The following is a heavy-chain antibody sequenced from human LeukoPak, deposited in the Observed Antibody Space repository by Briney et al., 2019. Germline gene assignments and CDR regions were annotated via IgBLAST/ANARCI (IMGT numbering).Heavy chain of an antibody. V-gene: IGHV4-59*08. CDR3: AQCSGGSCYWFDP. CDR1: GGSISSYY. CDR2: IYYSGST. Sequence: SETQSLTCTVSGGSISSYYWSWIRQPPGKGLEWIGYIYYSGSTNYNPSLKSRVTISVDTSKNQFSLKLSSVTAADTAVYYCAQCSGGSCYWFDPWGQGTLVTVSS. D-gene: IGHD2-15*01. J-gene: IGHJ5*02.